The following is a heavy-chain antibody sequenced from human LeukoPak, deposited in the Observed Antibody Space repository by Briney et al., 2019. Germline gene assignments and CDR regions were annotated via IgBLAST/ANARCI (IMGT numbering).Heavy chain of an antibody. CDR3: ARRRNIAAAFGFDP. V-gene: IGHV4-34*01. CDR2: INHSGST. J-gene: IGHJ5*02. D-gene: IGHD6-13*01. CDR1: GDSISSYY. Sequence: PSETLSLTCTVSGDSISSYYWSWIRQPPGKGLEWIGEINHSGSTNYNPSLKSRVTISVDTSKNQFSLKLSSVTAADTAVYYCARRRNIAAAFGFDPWGQGTLVTVSS.